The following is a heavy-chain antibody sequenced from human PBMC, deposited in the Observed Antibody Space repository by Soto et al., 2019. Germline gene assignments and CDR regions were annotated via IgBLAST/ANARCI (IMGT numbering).Heavy chain of an antibody. CDR2: INPKSGGT. J-gene: IGHJ4*02. CDR3: ARDLAKGGGSAGFDY. V-gene: IGHV1-2*02. D-gene: IGHD1-26*01. CDR1: VDTFTANY. Sequence: ASVKVSCNASVDTFTANYIHWMRQAPGQGFEWMGWINPKSGGTKYPQRFQGRVTMTRDTSLSTVYMTLTRLTSDDTAVYYCARDLAKGGGSAGFDYWGQGTLVTVSS.